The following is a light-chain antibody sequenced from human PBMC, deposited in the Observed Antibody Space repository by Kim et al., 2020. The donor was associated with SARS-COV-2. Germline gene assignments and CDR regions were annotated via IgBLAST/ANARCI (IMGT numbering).Light chain of an antibody. V-gene: IGLV3-10*01. CDR1: ALPKKY. CDR2: EDD. CDR3: FSRDSSGDHRV. Sequence: SYELTQPPSMSVSPGQTARITCSGDALPKKYAFWYQQKSGQAPVLVIFEDDKRPSGIPERFSGSSSGTMATLTISGAQVEDEADYYCFSRDSSGDHRVFGGGTKLTVL. J-gene: IGLJ3*02.